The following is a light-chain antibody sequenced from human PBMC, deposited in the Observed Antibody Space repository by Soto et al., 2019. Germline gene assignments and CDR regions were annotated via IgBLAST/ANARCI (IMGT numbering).Light chain of an antibody. CDR3: QQYGSSRT. CDR2: GAS. V-gene: IGKV3-20*01. J-gene: IGKJ1*01. Sequence: EMVLTQSPGTLSLSPGERATLSCRASQSVSSSYLAWYQQKPVQAPRLLIYGASSRATGIPDRFSGSGSGTDFTLTISSLEPEDVEVYYWQQYGSSRTFGQGTKVYIK. CDR1: QSVSSSY.